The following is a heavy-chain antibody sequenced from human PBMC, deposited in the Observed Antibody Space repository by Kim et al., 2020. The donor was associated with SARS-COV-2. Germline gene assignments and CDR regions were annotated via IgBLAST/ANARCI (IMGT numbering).Heavy chain of an antibody. Sequence: GGSLRLSCAASGFTFDDYGMSWVRQAPGKGLEWVSGINWNGGSTGYADSVKGRFTISRDNAKNSLYLQMNSLRAEDTALYHGVMVRGVSHAFDIWGQGTIVTVSS. V-gene: IGHV3-20*01. CDR2: INWNGGST. D-gene: IGHD3-10*01. CDR3: VMVRGVSHAFDI. J-gene: IGHJ3*02. CDR1: GFTFDDYG.